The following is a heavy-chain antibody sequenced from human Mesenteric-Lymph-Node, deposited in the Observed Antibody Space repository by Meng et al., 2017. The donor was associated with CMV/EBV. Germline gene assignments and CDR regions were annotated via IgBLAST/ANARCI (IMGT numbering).Heavy chain of an antibody. CDR2: IYYSGTT. J-gene: IGHJ4*02. CDR1: DDSIRSYF. V-gene: IGHV4-59*01. Sequence: ESLKISCTVSDDSIRSYFWSWIRQPPGKGLEWIGYIYYSGTTNYNPSLKSRVTISVDKSKNRFSLNLSSVTAADTAVYYCARNMWGSSGQWTYDYWGQGTLVTVSS. D-gene: IGHD3-16*01. CDR3: ARNMWGSSGQWTYDY.